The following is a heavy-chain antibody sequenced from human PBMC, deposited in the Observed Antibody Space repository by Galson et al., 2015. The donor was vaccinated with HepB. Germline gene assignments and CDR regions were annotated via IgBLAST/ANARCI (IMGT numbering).Heavy chain of an antibody. J-gene: IGHJ5*01. CDR2: ISGNGDST. Sequence: LRLSCAASGFTSNSHAMAWVRQAPGRGLEWISGISGNGDSTFYADSVKGRFTVSRDNSNNMLYLQMNSLRAEDAGLYFCAKGYGLFDSWAQGILVTVSS. CDR1: GFTSNSHA. V-gene: IGHV3-23*01. CDR3: AKGYGLFDS. D-gene: IGHD5-18*01.